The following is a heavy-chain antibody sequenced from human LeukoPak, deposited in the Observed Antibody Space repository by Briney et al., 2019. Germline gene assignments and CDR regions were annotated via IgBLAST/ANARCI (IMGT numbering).Heavy chain of an antibody. J-gene: IGHJ5*02. CDR2: MNPNSGNT. D-gene: IGHD6-13*01. CDR1: GGTFSSYA. CDR3: ARDPVDSSSWSHH. V-gene: IGHV1-8*02. Sequence: ASVKVSCKASGGTFSSYAINWVRQATGQGLEWMGWMNPNSGNTGYAQKFQGRVTMTRNTSISTAYMELSSLRSEDTAVYYCARDPVDSSSWSHHWGQGTLVTVSS.